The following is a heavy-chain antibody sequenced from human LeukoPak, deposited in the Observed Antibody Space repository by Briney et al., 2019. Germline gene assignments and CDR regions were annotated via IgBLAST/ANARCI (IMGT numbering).Heavy chain of an antibody. J-gene: IGHJ4*02. D-gene: IGHD3-10*01. CDR3: ARDRRITMVRGVKSPFDY. CDR1: GYTFTSYG. Sequence: GASVKVSCKASGYTFTSYGISWVRQAPGQGLEWMGWISAYNGNTNYAQKLQGRVTMTTDTSTSTAYMELRSLRSDDTAVYYCARDRRITMVRGVKSPFDYWGQGTLVTVSS. CDR2: ISAYNGNT. V-gene: IGHV1-18*01.